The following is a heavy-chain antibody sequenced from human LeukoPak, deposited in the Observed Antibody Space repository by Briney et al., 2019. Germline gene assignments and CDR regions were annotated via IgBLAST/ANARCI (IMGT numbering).Heavy chain of an antibody. CDR1: GYTFNTYG. Sequence: ASVKVSCKASGYTFNTYGISWVRQAPGQGLEWMGWISAYNGNRNYAQRIQGRVTMTIDTSTSTAYMELRSLRSDDMAVYFCAREAGTGVLRYFDLWGRGTLLTVSS. J-gene: IGHJ2*01. CDR2: ISAYNGNR. D-gene: IGHD1-1*01. V-gene: IGHV1-18*03. CDR3: AREAGTGVLRYFDL.